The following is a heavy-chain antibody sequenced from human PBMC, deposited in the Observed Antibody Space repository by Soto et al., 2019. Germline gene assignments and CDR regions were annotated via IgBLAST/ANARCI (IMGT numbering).Heavy chain of an antibody. CDR3: ARYCSGGRCYSQRGYYYYGMDV. Sequence: GESLTLTCAAAVLPFSSCGMHWVRQAPDKGLEWVAVIWYDGSNKYYADSVKGRFTISRDNSKNTLYLQMNSLRAEDTAVYYCARYCSGGRCYSQRGYYYYGMDVWGQGTTVTVSS. CDR2: IWYDGSNK. D-gene: IGHD2-15*01. CDR1: VLPFSSCG. V-gene: IGHV3-33*01. J-gene: IGHJ6*02.